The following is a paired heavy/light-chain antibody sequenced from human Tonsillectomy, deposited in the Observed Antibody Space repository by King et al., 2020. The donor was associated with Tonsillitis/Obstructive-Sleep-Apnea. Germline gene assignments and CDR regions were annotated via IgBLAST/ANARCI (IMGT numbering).Heavy chain of an antibody. CDR1: GFTFSSYA. CDR2: ISASGAST. Sequence: EVQLLESGGGLVQPGGSLRLSCAASGFTFSSYAMTWVRQAPGKGLEWVSSISASGASTNYADSVKGRFTISRDSSKNTLHLQMNSLRADDTAVYYCARERVMGSASRRFVYWGQGTLLTVSS. V-gene: IGHV3-23*01. J-gene: IGHJ4*02. CDR3: ARERVMGSASRRFVY. D-gene: IGHD2-2*01.
Light chain of an antibody. CDR1: SSDVGGYNY. CDR3: SSYTSSGTLL. J-gene: IGLJ2*01. CDR2: DVS. V-gene: IGLV2-14*01. Sequence: QSALTQPASVSGSPGQSITISCTGTSSDVGGYNYVSWYQQHPGKAPKLMIYDVSNRPSGVSNRFSGSKSGNTASLTISGLQGEDEADYYCSSYTSSGTLLFGGGTSLTVL.